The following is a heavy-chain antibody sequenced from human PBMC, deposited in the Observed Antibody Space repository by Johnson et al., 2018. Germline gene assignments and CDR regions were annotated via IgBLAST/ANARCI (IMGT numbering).Heavy chain of an antibody. J-gene: IGHJ3*02. CDR1: GFTFSSYG. V-gene: IGHV3-33*06. Sequence: QVQLVQSGGGVVQPGRSLRLSCAASGFTFSSYGMHWVRQAPGKGLEWVAVIWYDGSNKYYADSVKGRFTISRDNSKNTLYLQMNSLRNQDTAVYYCAKYQYGNSGAFDIWGQGTMVTVSS. D-gene: IGHD4-23*01. CDR2: IWYDGSNK. CDR3: AKYQYGNSGAFDI.